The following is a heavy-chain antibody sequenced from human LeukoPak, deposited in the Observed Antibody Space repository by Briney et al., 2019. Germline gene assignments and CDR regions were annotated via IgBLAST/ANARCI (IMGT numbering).Heavy chain of an antibody. Sequence: GGSLRLSCAASGFTFDDYTMHWVRQAPGKGLEWVSAISGSGGSTYYADSVKGRFTISRDNSKNTLYLQMNSLRAEDTAVYYCARDRVAGNFDYWGQGTLVTVSS. V-gene: IGHV3-23*01. J-gene: IGHJ4*02. CDR2: ISGSGGST. CDR1: GFTFDDYT. CDR3: ARDRVAGNFDY. D-gene: IGHD6-19*01.